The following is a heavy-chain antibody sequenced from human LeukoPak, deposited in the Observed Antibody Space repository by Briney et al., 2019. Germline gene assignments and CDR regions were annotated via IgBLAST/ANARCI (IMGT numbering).Heavy chain of an antibody. J-gene: IGHJ5*02. V-gene: IGHV3-53*01. D-gene: IGHD3-22*01. CDR1: GFIVSSNY. Sequence: GGSLRLSCAASGFIVSSNYMSWVRQAPGKGLEWVSVIYSGGTTYYSDSVKGRFIISRDNSKNTLYLQMNNLRAEDTAVYYCARSPWGITMIAEAWGQGTLVTVSS. CDR3: ARSPWGITMIAEA. CDR2: IYSGGTT.